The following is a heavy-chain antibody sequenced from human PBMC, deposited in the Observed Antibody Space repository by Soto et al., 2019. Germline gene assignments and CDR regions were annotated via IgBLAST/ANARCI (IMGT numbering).Heavy chain of an antibody. D-gene: IGHD4-17*01. J-gene: IGHJ4*02. CDR1: GYSFTSYW. CDR2: IYPGDSDT. V-gene: IGHV5-51*01. CDR3: ARHETIYGGLGMWYLDY. Sequence: EESLKISCKGSGYSFTSYWIGWVRQMPGKGLEWIGIIYPGDSDTRYSPSFQGQVTISADKSISTAYLQWSSLKASDTPIYYSARHETIYGGLGMWYLDYWGQGTMGTASS.